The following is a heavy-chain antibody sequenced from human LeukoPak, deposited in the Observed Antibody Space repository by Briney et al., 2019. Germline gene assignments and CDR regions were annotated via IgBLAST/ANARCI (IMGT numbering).Heavy chain of an antibody. Sequence: PSEALSLTCTVSGGSISSSSYYWGWIRQPPGKGLEWIGSIYYSGSTYYNPSLKSRVTISVDTSKNQFSLKLSSVTAADTAVYYCARDRSSSWYWYYYYYMDVWGKGTTVTVSS. V-gene: IGHV4-39*07. J-gene: IGHJ6*03. CDR2: IYYSGST. D-gene: IGHD6-13*01. CDR1: GGSISSSSYY. CDR3: ARDRSSSWYWYYYYYMDV.